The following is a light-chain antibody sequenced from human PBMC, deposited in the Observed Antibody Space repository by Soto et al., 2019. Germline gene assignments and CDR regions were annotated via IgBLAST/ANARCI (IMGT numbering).Light chain of an antibody. CDR1: QSGRSN. J-gene: IGKJ1*01. CDR3: HEYKIWRA. CDR2: GAS. Sequence: EIVMTQSPATLSVSPGERATLSCRASQSGRSNLAGYQQKPGQAPRLLIYGASTRATGIPARFSGGGSETEPTLTISSLQFEGFAVYYSHEYKIWRAFREGTKVQIK. V-gene: IGKV3-15*01.